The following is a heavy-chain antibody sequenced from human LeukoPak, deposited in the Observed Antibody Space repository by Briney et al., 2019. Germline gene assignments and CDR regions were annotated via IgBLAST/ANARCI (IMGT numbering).Heavy chain of an antibody. V-gene: IGHV4-38-2*01. D-gene: IGHD2-2*01. J-gene: IGHJ6*03. CDR2: IYHSGST. CDR1: GYSISSGYY. CDR3: ARVGVVPAAMRYYYYYMDV. Sequence: PSETLSLTCAVSGYSISSGYYWGWIRQPPGKGLEWIGSIYHSGSTNYNPSLKSRVTISVDTSKNQFSLKLSSVTAADTAVYYCARVGVVPAAMRYYYYYMDVWGKGTTVTVSS.